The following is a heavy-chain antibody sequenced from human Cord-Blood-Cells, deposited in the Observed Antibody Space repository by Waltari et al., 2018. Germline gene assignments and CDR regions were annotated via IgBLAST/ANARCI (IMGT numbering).Heavy chain of an antibody. J-gene: IGHJ6*02. D-gene: IGHD3-22*01. CDR3: ARSYDSSGYYYHYYYYGMDV. V-gene: IGHV4-34*01. Sequence: QVQLQQWGAGLLKPSETLSLTCAVYGGSFSGYYWSWIRQPPGTGLEWIGEINHSGSTNYNPSLKSRVTISVDTSKNQFSLKLSSVTAADTAVYYCARSYDSSGYYYHYYYYGMDVWGQGTTVTVSS. CDR1: GGSFSGYY. CDR2: INHSGST.